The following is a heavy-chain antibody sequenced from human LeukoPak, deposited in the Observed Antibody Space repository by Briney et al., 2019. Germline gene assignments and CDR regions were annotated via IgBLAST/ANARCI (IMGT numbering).Heavy chain of an antibody. V-gene: IGHV4-61*02. CDR1: GGSISSGSYY. D-gene: IGHD6-19*01. CDR3: ARTYSSGWYYFDY. Sequence: SETLSLTCTVSGGSISSGSYYWSWIRQPAGKGLEWIGRIYTSGSTNYNPSLKSRVTISVDTYKNQFSLKLSSVTAADTAVYYCARTYSSGWYYFDYWGQGTLVTVSS. J-gene: IGHJ4*02. CDR2: IYTSGST.